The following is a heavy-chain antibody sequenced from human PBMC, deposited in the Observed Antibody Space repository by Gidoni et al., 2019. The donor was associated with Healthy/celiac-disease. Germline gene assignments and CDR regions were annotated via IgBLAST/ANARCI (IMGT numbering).Heavy chain of an antibody. Sequence: EVQLVESGGGLVQPGGSLRLSCAASGFTASSNYMSWVRQAPGKGLGWVSVIYSGGSTYYAYSVKGRFTISRHNSKNTLYLQMNSLRAEDTAVYYCARDRRSGWPYWYFDLWGRGTLVTVSS. J-gene: IGHJ2*01. V-gene: IGHV3-53*04. CDR1: GFTASSNY. CDR3: ARDRRSGWPYWYFDL. D-gene: IGHD6-19*01. CDR2: IYSGGST.